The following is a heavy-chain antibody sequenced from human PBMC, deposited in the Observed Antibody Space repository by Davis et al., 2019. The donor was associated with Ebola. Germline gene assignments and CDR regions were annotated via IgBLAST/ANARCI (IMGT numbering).Heavy chain of an antibody. D-gene: IGHD6-13*01. V-gene: IGHV3-23*01. Sequence: GGSLRLSCAASGFTFSTYAMTWVRQAPGKGLEWVSAISGSGGTTYYADSVKGRFTISRGNSKNTLYLQMNSLKTEDTAVYYCTSRYSSTNDYWGQGTLVTVSS. CDR1: GFTFSTYA. CDR2: ISGSGGTT. J-gene: IGHJ4*02. CDR3: TSRYSSTNDY.